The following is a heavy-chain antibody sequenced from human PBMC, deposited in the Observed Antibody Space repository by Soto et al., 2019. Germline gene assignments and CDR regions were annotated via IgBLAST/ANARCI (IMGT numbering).Heavy chain of an antibody. D-gene: IGHD1-26*01. CDR1: GYTFTSYG. CDR2: ISGYNGDT. J-gene: IGHJ4*02. CDR3: ARNGAYYSFDY. V-gene: IGHV1-18*01. Sequence: QVQLVQSGAEVRKPGASVKVSCKTSGYTFTSYGISWVRQAPGQGLEWMGLISGYNGDTNYAQKFQGRVTMTTDTSTRTANMELRTLRSDDTAVYYCARNGAYYSFDYWGQGTLVTVSS.